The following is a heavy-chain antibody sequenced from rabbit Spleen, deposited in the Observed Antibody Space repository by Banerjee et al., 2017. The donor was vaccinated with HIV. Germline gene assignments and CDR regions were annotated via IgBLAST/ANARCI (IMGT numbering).Heavy chain of an antibody. J-gene: IGHJ4*01. V-gene: IGHV1S45*01. Sequence: QEQLEESGGDLVKPGASLTLTCKASGLDLSGRYWICWVRQAPGKGLEWIACIDVAKYGTTYYTSWAKGRFTISKTSSTTVTLQMTSLTAADTATYFCVRGASGSGYYSLWGPGTLVTVS. CDR2: IDVAKYGTT. CDR3: VRGASGSGYYSL. D-gene: IGHD1-1*01. CDR1: GLDLSGRYW.